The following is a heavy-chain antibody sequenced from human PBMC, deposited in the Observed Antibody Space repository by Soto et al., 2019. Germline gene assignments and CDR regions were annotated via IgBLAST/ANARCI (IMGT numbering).Heavy chain of an antibody. CDR2: ISHGGSP. J-gene: IGHJ6*02. Sequence: QLQLQESGSGVVKPSQTLSLTCGVSGGSVSSGVFSWNWIRQPPGQGLEWIGYISHGGSPHYTPSLRGRVSISVDRSTNVISLNLTSMTPADTAVYCCARGHYYYAMDVWGQGTTVTVPS. CDR3: ARGHYYYAMDV. V-gene: IGHV4-30-2*01. CDR1: GGSVSSGVFS.